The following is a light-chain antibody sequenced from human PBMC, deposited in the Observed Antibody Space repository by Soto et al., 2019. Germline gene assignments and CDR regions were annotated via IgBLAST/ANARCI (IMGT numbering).Light chain of an antibody. CDR2: GAS. CDR3: QQYNNWPPPYT. J-gene: IGKJ2*01. Sequence: EIVMTQSPATLSVSPGERATLSCRASQSVSSNLAWYQQKPGQAPRLLIYGASTRATGIPARFSGSGSGTEFTLTISRLQPEDFAVYYCQQYNNWPPPYTFGQGTKVDIK. CDR1: QSVSSN. V-gene: IGKV3-15*01.